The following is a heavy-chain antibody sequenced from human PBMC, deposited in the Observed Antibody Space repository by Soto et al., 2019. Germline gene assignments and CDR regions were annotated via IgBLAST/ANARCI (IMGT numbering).Heavy chain of an antibody. CDR2: ISSSSSYI. V-gene: IGHV3-21*01. D-gene: IGHD6-13*01. CDR1: GFTFSSYS. Sequence: GGSLRLSCAASGFTFSSYSMNWVRQAPGKGLEWVSSISSSSSYIYYADSVKGRFTISRDNAKNSLYLQMNSLRAEGTAVYYCARVYSSSWYLRWFDPWGQGTLVTVSS. J-gene: IGHJ5*02. CDR3: ARVYSSSWYLRWFDP.